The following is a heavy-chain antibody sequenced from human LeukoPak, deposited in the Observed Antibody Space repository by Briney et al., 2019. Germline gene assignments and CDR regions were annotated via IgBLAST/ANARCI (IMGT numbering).Heavy chain of an antibody. J-gene: IGHJ4*02. CDR2: INHSGST. Sequence: SETLSLTCAVSGGSFIGFHWNWIRQSPTKGLEWLGEINHSGSTNYNPSLKSRVTISVDTSKNQFSLRLRSVTAADTAVYYCARDPTTVIAVSYYFDFWGQGTQVTVSS. CDR1: GGSFIGFH. D-gene: IGHD2-15*01. CDR3: ARDPTTVIAVSYYFDF. V-gene: IGHV4-34*01.